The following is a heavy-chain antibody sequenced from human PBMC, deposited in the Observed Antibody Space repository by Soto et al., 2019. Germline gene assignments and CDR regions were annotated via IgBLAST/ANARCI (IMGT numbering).Heavy chain of an antibody. Sequence: PSETLSLTCAVYGGSFSGYYWCWIRQPPGKGLEWIGEINHSGSTNYNPSLKSRVTISLDTSKNQFSLKLSSVTAADTAVYYCARGRLELLWFGESQRWYDPWGQGTLVTVSS. J-gene: IGHJ5*02. D-gene: IGHD3-10*01. CDR2: INHSGST. V-gene: IGHV4-34*01. CDR1: GGSFSGYY. CDR3: ARGRLELLWFGESQRWYDP.